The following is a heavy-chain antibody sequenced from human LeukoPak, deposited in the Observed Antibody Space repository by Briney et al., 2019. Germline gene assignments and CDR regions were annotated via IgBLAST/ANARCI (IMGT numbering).Heavy chain of an antibody. CDR3: AELGITMIGGV. CDR2: IKQDRSEK. D-gene: IGHD3-10*02. J-gene: IGHJ6*04. CDR1: GFTFTNYW. Sequence: GGSLRLSCAASGFTFTNYWMSWVRQAPGKGLELVANIKQDRSEKYYVDSVKGRFTISRDNAKNSLYLQMNSLRAEDTAVYYCAELGITMIGGVWDKGTTVTISS. V-gene: IGHV3-7*01.